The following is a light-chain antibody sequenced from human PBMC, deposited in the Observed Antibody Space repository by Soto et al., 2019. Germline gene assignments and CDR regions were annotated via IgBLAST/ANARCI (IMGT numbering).Light chain of an antibody. J-gene: IGKJ1*01. Sequence: EIVLTQSPGTLSVSPGERATLSCRASQSISSNYLAWYQQKPGQAPSLLIYGASSRPTGLPDRFSGSGSGTNFTLTISKLEPEDSAIYYFQQYVSWTFDPRTKVEIK. CDR2: GAS. CDR1: QSISSNY. V-gene: IGKV3-20*01. CDR3: QQYVSWT.